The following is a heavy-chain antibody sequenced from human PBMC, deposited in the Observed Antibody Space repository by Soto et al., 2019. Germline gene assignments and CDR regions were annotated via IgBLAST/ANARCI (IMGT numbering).Heavy chain of an antibody. Sequence: ASVKVSCKVSGYTLTELSMHWVRQAPGKGLEWMGGFDPEDGETIYAQKFQGRVTMTEDTSTDTAYMELSSLRSEDTAVYYCGTSTPYYDFCGTYYYYMDVWGKGTTVTVSS. CDR2: FDPEDGET. J-gene: IGHJ6*03. CDR1: GYTLTELS. D-gene: IGHD3-3*01. CDR3: GTSTPYYDFCGTYYYYMDV. V-gene: IGHV1-24*01.